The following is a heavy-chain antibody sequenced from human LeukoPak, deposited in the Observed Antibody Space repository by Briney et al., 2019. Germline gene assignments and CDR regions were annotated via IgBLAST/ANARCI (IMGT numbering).Heavy chain of an antibody. D-gene: IGHD3-3*01. J-gene: IGHJ4*02. Sequence: NPSETLSLTCTVSGGSISSSSYYWGWIRQPPGKGLEWIGSIYYSGSTYYNPSLKSRVTISVDTSKNQFSLKLSSVTAADTAVYYCARRGRRFGANPGWGQGTLVTVSS. CDR2: IYYSGST. V-gene: IGHV4-39*01. CDR1: GGSISSSSYY. CDR3: ARRGRRFGANPG.